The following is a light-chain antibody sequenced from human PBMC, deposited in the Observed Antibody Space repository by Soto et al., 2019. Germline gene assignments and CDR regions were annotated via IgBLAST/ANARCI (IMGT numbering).Light chain of an antibody. CDR1: QGIGVW. V-gene: IGKV1-5*03. J-gene: IGKJ1*01. CDR2: KAS. CDR3: KQYNSYSWT. Sequence: DIQMTQSPSTLSSFVGDRVTITCRASQGIGVWLAWYQQKPGKAPKLLIYKASSLESGVPSRFSGSGSGTEFTLTISSLQPDDFATYYCKQYNSYSWTFGQGTKVDIK.